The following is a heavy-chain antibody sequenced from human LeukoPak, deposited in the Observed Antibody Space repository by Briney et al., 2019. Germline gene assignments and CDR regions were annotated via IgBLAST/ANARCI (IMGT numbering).Heavy chain of an antibody. CDR3: ARETRLTGFLGGLGFNY. CDR1: GGSISGWY. CDR2: IYDNGNT. V-gene: IGHV4-59*01. Sequence: PSETLSLTCTVSGGSISGWYWSWIRQPPGKGLEWIGYIYDNGNTNYNPSLKSRVTMSVDTSKNQFSMKLSSVTAADTATYYCARETRLTGFLGGLGFNYWGQGTLVTVSS. J-gene: IGHJ4*02. D-gene: IGHD3-16*01.